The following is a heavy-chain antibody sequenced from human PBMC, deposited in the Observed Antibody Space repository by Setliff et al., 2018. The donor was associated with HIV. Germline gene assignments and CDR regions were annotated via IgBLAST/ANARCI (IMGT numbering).Heavy chain of an antibody. CDR3: ARDPRYTSVWFRNGGVDF. CDR1: GYTFSSYG. V-gene: IGHV1-18*01. CDR2: VSNEGDT. J-gene: IGHJ4*02. D-gene: IGHD6-19*01. Sequence: ASVKVSCKASGYTFSSYGISWVRQAPGRGLEWVGWVSNEGDTNYAQKYQDRVNLTTDTTTTTAYMELRGLRSDDTAVYYCARDPRYTSVWFRNGGVDFWGQGTLVTVSS.